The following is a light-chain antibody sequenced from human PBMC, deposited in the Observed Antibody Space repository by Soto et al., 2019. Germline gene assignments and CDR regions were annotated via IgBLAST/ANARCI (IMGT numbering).Light chain of an antibody. CDR1: SSDVGAYIF. J-gene: IGLJ1*01. CDR2: DVN. V-gene: IGLV2-8*01. CDR3: VSFAGGTYV. Sequence: QSALTQPPSASGSPGQSVTISCTGTSSDVGAYIFVSWYQQHPGKAPKLMVYDVNRRPPGVPDRFFGSKSGNMASLTVSGLQAEDEADYYCVSFAGGTYVFGTGTKVTVL.